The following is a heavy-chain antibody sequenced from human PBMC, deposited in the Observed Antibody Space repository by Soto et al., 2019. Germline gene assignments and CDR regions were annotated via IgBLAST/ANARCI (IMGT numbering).Heavy chain of an antibody. J-gene: IGHJ6*02. CDR1: GYSFTSYW. CDR2: IDPSDSYT. CDR3: ASLAVATRRGYYGMDV. D-gene: IGHD6-19*01. V-gene: IGHV5-10-1*01. Sequence: EVQLVQSGAEVKKPGESLRISCKGSGYSFTSYWISWVRQMPGKGLEWMGRIDPSDSYTNYSPSFQGHVTISADKSISPAYLQWSSLKASDTAMYYCASLAVATRRGYYGMDVWGQGTTVTVSS.